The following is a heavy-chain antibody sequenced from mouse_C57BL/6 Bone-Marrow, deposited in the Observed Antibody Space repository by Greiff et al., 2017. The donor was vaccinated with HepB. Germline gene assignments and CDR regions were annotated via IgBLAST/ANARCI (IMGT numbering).Heavy chain of an antibody. J-gene: IGHJ3*01. CDR3: ARTIYYGYATGFAY. V-gene: IGHV8-8*01. Sequence: ESGPGILQPSQTLSLTCSFSGFSLSTFGMGVGWIRQPSGKGLEWLAHIWWDDDKYYNPALKSRLTISKDTSKNQVFLKIANVDTADTATYYCARTIYYGYATGFAYWGQGTLVTVSA. D-gene: IGHD2-2*01. CDR2: IWWDDDK. CDR1: GFSLSTFGMG.